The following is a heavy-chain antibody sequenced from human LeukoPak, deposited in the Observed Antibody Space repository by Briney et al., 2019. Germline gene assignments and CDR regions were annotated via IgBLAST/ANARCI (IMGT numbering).Heavy chain of an antibody. D-gene: IGHD6-13*01. Sequence: PGGSLRLSCAASGFTFSSYSMNWVGQAPGKGLEGVSYISSSSITIYYADSVKGRFTISRDNAKTSLYLQMNSLRAEDTAVYYCARASGSSWSIDYWGQGTLVTVSS. V-gene: IGHV3-48*01. CDR3: ARASGSSWSIDY. CDR2: ISSSSITI. J-gene: IGHJ4*02. CDR1: GFTFSSYS.